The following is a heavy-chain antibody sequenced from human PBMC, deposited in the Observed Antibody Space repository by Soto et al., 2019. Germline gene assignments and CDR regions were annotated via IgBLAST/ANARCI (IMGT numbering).Heavy chain of an antibody. CDR2: IFHSGST. D-gene: IGHD3-10*01. CDR1: GGSINSGDYY. J-gene: IGHJ6*02. V-gene: IGHV4-30-4*01. Sequence: SETLSLTCTVSGGSINSGDYYWTWVRQPPGKGLEWIGNIFHSGSTYYTPSLQSRVTISLDTSKNHFSLKLSSVTPADTAVYYCARDRYYGSGTYYTFHTGMDVWGQGTTVTVSS. CDR3: ARDRYYGSGTYYTFHTGMDV.